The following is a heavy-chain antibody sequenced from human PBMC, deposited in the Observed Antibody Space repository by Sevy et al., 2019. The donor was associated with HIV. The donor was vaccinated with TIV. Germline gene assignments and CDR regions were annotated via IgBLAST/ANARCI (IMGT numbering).Heavy chain of an antibody. D-gene: IGHD3-22*01. J-gene: IGHJ4*02. CDR1: GCTFTSYG. V-gene: IGHV1-18*01. CDR2: ISAYNGNT. CDR3: ARDGSPHYYDSSGYYYGRYFDY. Sequence: ASVKVSCKASGCTFTSYGISWVRQAPGQGLEWMGWISAYNGNTNYAQKLQGRVTMTTDTSTSTAYMELRSLRSDDTAVYYCARDGSPHYYDSSGYYYGRYFDYWGQGTLVTVSS.